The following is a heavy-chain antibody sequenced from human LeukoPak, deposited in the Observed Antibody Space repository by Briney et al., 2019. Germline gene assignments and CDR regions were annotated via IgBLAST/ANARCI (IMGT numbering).Heavy chain of an antibody. V-gene: IGHV3-23*01. CDR3: AKDGIDIVVVPAAYNWFDP. J-gene: IGHJ5*02. CDR2: ISGSGGST. Sequence: GGSLRLSCAASGFTFSSYSMNWVRQAPGKGLEWVSAISGSGGSTYYADSVKGRFTISRDNSKNTLYLQMNSLRAEDTAVYYCAKDGIDIVVVPAAYNWFDPWGQGTLVTVSS. CDR1: GFTFSSYS. D-gene: IGHD2-2*01.